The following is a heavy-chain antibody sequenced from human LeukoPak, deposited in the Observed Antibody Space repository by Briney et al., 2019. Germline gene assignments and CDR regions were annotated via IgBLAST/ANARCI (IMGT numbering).Heavy chain of an antibody. V-gene: IGHV1-18*01. D-gene: IGHD3-10*01. Sequence: GASVKVSCKASGYTFTSYGIGWVRQAPGQGLEWMGWISAYNGNTNYAQKLQGRVTMTTDTSTSTAYMELRSLRSDDTAVYYCARDQLWFGESNWFDPWGQGTLVTVSS. CDR3: ARDQLWFGESNWFDP. CDR1: GYTFTSYG. CDR2: ISAYNGNT. J-gene: IGHJ5*02.